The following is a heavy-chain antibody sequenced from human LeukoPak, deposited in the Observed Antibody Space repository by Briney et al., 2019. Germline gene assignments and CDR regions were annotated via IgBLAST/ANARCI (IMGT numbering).Heavy chain of an antibody. CDR1: GYTFTSYY. J-gene: IGHJ4*02. V-gene: IGHV1-46*01. CDR3: TLKQYVLFDC. Sequence: ASVKVSCKASGYTFTSYYMHWVRQAPGQGLEWMGIINPSGGSTSYAQKFQGRVTMTRDTSTRTVNMELSSLRSEDKAVYYCTLKQYVLFDCWGQGTLVTVSS. D-gene: IGHD3-16*01. CDR2: INPSGGST.